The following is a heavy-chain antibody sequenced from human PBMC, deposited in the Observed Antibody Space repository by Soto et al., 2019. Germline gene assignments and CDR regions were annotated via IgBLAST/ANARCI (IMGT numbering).Heavy chain of an antibody. CDR1: GFTFSSYS. D-gene: IGHD2-2*01. Sequence: PGGSLRLSCAASGFTFSSYSMNWVRQAPGKGLEWVSYISSSSTIYYADSVKGRFTISRDNAKNSLYLQMNSLRAEDTAVYYCARVPFFCSSTSCPVLAYMDVWGKGTTVTVSS. CDR3: ARVPFFCSSTSCPVLAYMDV. CDR2: ISSSSTI. V-gene: IGHV3-48*01. J-gene: IGHJ6*03.